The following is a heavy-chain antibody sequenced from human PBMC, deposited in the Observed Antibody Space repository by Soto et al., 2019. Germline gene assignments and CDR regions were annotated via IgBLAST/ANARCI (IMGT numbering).Heavy chain of an antibody. CDR2: ISAYNGNT. D-gene: IGHD3-10*01. V-gene: IGHV1-18*04. Sequence: ASVKVSCKASGYTFTSYGIRWVRQAPGQGLEWMGWISAYNGNTNYAQKLQGRVTMTTDTSTSTAYMELRSLRSDDTAVYYCARGGRGFDYYGSGSVAFDIWGQGTLVTV. J-gene: IGHJ3*02. CDR1: GYTFTSYG. CDR3: ARGGRGFDYYGSGSVAFDI.